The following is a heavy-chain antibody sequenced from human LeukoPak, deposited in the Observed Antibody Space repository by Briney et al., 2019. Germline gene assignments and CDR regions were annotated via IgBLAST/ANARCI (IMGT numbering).Heavy chain of an antibody. D-gene: IGHD4/OR15-4a*01. Sequence: GGSLRLSCAASGFTFSSYGMHWVRQAPGKGLEWVAVIWYDGSNKHYADSVEGRFTISRDNSKNTLYLQTNSLRAEDTAVYYCARDLRLSEYYFDYWGQGTLVTVSS. V-gene: IGHV3-33*01. CDR1: GFTFSSYG. CDR3: ARDLRLSEYYFDY. J-gene: IGHJ4*02. CDR2: IWYDGSNK.